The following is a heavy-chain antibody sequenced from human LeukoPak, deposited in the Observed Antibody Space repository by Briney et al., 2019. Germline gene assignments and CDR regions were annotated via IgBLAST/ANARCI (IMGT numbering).Heavy chain of an antibody. CDR2: ISSSSSTI. D-gene: IGHD3-22*01. V-gene: IGHV3-48*04. Sequence: GGSLRLSCAASGFTFSSYSMNWVRQAPGKGLEWVSSISSSSSTIYYADSVKGRFTISRDNAKNSLYLQMNSLRAEDTAVYYCARDRYYYDSSGYPDLYYYYYMDVWGKGTTVTVSS. J-gene: IGHJ6*03. CDR3: ARDRYYYDSSGYPDLYYYYYMDV. CDR1: GFTFSSYS.